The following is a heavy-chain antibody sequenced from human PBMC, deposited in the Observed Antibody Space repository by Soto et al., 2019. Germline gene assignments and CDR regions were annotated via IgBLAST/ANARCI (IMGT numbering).Heavy chain of an antibody. CDR3: ARGHDIDY. CDR1: GFTFSAYA. CDR2: VGGSDTDK. J-gene: IGHJ4*02. Sequence: PGGSLRLSCAASGFTFSAYAMSWVRQAPGKGLQWVSGVGGSDTDKHYADSVRGRFTVSRDNSKNTLYLQMNSLRADDTAVYYCARGHDIDYWGQGTLVTVSS. V-gene: IGHV3-23*05.